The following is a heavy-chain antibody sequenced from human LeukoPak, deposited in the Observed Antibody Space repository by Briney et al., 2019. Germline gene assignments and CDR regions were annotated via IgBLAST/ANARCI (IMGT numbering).Heavy chain of an antibody. J-gene: IGHJ4*02. Sequence: GGSLRLSCAASGFTFSSYSMNWVRQAPGKGLEWVSTINNSGVSTYYADSVKGRFTISRDNSKNTLYLQMNSLRVDDTAVYYCAKDGSQLQPFDYWGQGTLVTVSS. CDR1: GFTFSSYS. V-gene: IGHV3-23*01. CDR2: INNSGVST. CDR3: AKDGSQLQPFDY. D-gene: IGHD4-11*01.